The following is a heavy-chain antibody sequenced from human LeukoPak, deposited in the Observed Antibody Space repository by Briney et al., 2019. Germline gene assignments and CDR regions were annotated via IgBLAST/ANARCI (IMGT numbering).Heavy chain of an antibody. CDR2: ISDGGGST. V-gene: IGHV3-23*01. CDR3: ANEYSSGWYVVDY. D-gene: IGHD6-19*01. CDR1: GFTFSSYA. J-gene: IGHJ4*02. Sequence: GGSLRLSXAASGFTFSSYAMSWVRQAPGKGLEWVSAISDGGGSTFYADSVKGRFTISRDNSKNTLYRQMNGRMAGDAAFVDWANEYSSGWYVVDYWGQGTLVTVSS.